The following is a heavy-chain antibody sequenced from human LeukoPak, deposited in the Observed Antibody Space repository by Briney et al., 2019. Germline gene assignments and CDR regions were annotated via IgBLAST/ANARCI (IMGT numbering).Heavy chain of an antibody. CDR1: GFTFSTYG. V-gene: IGHV3-30*02. CDR2: VRYDGNNK. CDR3: AKDWSDYRIVGASNYFDY. Sequence: GGSLRLSCAASGFTFSTYGMHWVRQAPGKGLEWVAFVRYDGNNKYYADSVKGRFTISRDNSKNTLYLQMNSLRAEDTAVYYCAKDWSDYRIVGASNYFDYWGQGTLVTVPS. J-gene: IGHJ4*02. D-gene: IGHD1-26*01.